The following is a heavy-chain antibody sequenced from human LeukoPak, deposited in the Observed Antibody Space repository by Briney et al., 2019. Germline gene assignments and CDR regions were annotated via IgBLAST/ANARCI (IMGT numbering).Heavy chain of an antibody. CDR1: GYTFTSYA. Sequence: ASVKVSCKASGYTFTSYAMHWVRQAPGQRLEWMGWINAGNGNTKYSQEFQGRVTITRDTSASTAYMELSSLRSEDTAVYYCARGGSGSYYPSDDAFDIWGQGTMVTVSS. D-gene: IGHD3-10*01. V-gene: IGHV1-3*03. J-gene: IGHJ3*02. CDR2: INAGNGNT. CDR3: ARGGSGSYYPSDDAFDI.